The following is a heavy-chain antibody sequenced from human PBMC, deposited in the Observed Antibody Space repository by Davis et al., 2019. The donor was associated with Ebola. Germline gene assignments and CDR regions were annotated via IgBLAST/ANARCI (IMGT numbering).Heavy chain of an antibody. CDR3: ARVLDSGSYPLTDC. CDR1: GYTFTGYY. J-gene: IGHJ4*02. CDR2: INPNSGGT. Sequence: VKVSCKASGYTFTGYYMHWVRQAPGQGLEWMGWINPNSGGTNYAQKFQGRVTMTRDTSVTTAYMELTRLGSDDTAVYYCARVLDSGSYPLTDCWGQGTLVTVSS. D-gene: IGHD1-26*01. V-gene: IGHV1-2*02.